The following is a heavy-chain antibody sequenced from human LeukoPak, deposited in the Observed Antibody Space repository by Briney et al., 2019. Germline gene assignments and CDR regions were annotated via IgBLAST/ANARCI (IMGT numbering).Heavy chain of an antibody. CDR3: AKGDLGYCSGGSCRNRAFDY. CDR2: ISGSGGST. Sequence: GGSLRLSCAASGFTFSSYAMSWVRQAPGKGLEWVSAISGSGGSTYYADSVKGRFTTSRDNSKNTLYLQMNSLRAEDTAVYYCAKGDLGYCSGGSCRNRAFDYWGQGTLVTVSS. CDR1: GFTFSSYA. V-gene: IGHV3-23*01. D-gene: IGHD2-15*01. J-gene: IGHJ4*02.